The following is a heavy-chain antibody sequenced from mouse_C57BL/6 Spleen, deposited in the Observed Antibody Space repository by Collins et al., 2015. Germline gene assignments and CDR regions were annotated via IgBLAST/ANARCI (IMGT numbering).Heavy chain of an antibody. CDR1: GYAFSSYW. D-gene: IGHD1-1*01. CDR3: ARGDYYGSSYDYAMDY. V-gene: IGHV1-80*01. Sequence: QAQLQQSGAELVKPGASVKISCKASGYAFSSYWMNWVKQRPGKGLEWIGQIYPGDGDTNYNGKFKGKATLTADKSSSTAYMQLSSLTSEDSAVYFCARGDYYGSSYDYAMDYWGQGTSVTVSS. J-gene: IGHJ4*01. CDR2: IYPGDGDT.